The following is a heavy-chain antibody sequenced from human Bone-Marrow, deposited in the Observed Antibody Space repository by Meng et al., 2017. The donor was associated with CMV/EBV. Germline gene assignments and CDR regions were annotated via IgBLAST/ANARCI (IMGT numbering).Heavy chain of an antibody. D-gene: IGHD2-2*02. J-gene: IGHJ4*02. CDR3: AKGAADIVVVPAAINYFAY. Sequence: GESLKISCAASGFTFSSYSMNWVRQAPGKGLEWVSSISSSSSYIYYADSVKGRFTISRDNAKNSLYLQMNSLRAEDTAVYYCAKGAADIVVVPAAINYFAYWGQGARVTGYS. CDR1: GFTFSSYS. V-gene: IGHV3-21*01. CDR2: ISSSSSYI.